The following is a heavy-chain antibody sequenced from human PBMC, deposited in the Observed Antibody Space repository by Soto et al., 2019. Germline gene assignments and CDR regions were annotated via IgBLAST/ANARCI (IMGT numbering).Heavy chain of an antibody. CDR1: GYTFTSYG. CDR3: ARDIVVVPAAIELYYYYGMDV. CDR2: ISAYNGNT. V-gene: IGHV1-18*01. Sequence: ASVKVSCKASGYTFTSYGISWVRQAPGQGLEWMGWISAYNGNTNYAQKLQGRVTMTTDTSTSTAYMELRSLRSDDTAVYYCARDIVVVPAAIELYYYYGMDVWGQGTTVTVSS. J-gene: IGHJ6*01. D-gene: IGHD2-2*01.